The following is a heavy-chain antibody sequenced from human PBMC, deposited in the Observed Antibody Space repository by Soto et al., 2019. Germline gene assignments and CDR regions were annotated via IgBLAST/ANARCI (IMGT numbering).Heavy chain of an antibody. V-gene: IGHV3-64*01. Sequence: GGSLRLSCAASGFTLSGYAMDWVRQAPGKGLEYVSGISSNGVGTYYANSVQGRFTISRDNSKNPVYLQMGSLRPGDMAVYYCARRARPDFYYMDVWGKGTTVTVSS. D-gene: IGHD6-6*01. CDR3: ARRARPDFYYMDV. J-gene: IGHJ6*03. CDR2: ISSNGVGT. CDR1: GFTLSGYA.